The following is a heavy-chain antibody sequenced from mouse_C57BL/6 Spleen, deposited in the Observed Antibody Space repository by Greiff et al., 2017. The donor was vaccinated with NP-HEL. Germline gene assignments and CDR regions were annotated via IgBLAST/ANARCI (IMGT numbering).Heavy chain of an antibody. CDR1: GYAFSSSW. D-gene: IGHD1-1*01. V-gene: IGHV1-82*01. Sequence: QVQLKESGPELAKPGASVKISCKASGYAFSSSWMNWVKQRPGKGLEWIGRIYPGDGDTNYNGKFKGKATLTADKSSSTAYMQLSSLTSEDSAVYFCARGEVIYYYLDYWGQGTTLTVSS. CDR3: ARGEVIYYYLDY. J-gene: IGHJ2*01. CDR2: IYPGDGDT.